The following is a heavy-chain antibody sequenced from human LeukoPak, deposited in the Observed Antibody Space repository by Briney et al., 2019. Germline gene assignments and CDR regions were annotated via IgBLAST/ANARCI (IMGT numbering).Heavy chain of an antibody. CDR1: GYTFTSYA. CDR3: ARAYYDSSPDY. Sequence: GGSLRLSCAASGYTFTSYAMHWVRQAPGQRLEWMGWINAGNGNTKYSQEFQGRVTITRDTSASTAYMELSSLRSEDMAVYYCARAYYDSSPDYWGQGTLVTVSS. D-gene: IGHD3-22*01. V-gene: IGHV1-3*03. J-gene: IGHJ4*02. CDR2: INAGNGNT.